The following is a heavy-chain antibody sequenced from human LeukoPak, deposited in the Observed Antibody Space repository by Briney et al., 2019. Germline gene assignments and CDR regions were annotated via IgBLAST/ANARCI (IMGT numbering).Heavy chain of an antibody. CDR2: VFHSGTT. CDR3: ARRMATVTDTFDV. Sequence: SETLPLTCTVSGDSLTSHFWSWIRQTPGKGLEWIGYVFHSGTTNYSPSLKSRVTISLDTSKKRVYLRLASVTAADTAVYYCARRMATVTDTFDVWGRGTMVSVSS. D-gene: IGHD5-24*01. CDR1: GDSLTSHF. V-gene: IGHV4-59*08. J-gene: IGHJ3*01.